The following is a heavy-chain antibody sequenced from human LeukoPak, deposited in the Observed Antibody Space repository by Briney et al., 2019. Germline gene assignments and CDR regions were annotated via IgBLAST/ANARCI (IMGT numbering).Heavy chain of an antibody. CDR1: GGSFSGYY. Sequence: SETLSLTCAVYGGSFSGYYWSWIRQPPGKGLEWIGEINHSGSTNYNPSLKSRVTISVDTSKNQFSLKLSSVTAADTAVYYCARGVGGYYDYVWGSYSVDYWGQGTLVTVSS. CDR2: INHSGST. D-gene: IGHD3-16*01. V-gene: IGHV4-34*01. J-gene: IGHJ4*02. CDR3: ARGVGGYYDYVWGSYSVDY.